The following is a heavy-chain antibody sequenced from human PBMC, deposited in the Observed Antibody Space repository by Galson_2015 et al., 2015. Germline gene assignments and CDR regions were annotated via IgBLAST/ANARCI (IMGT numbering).Heavy chain of an antibody. CDR1: GFTFDTWA. D-gene: IGHD3-10*01. J-gene: IGHJ4*02. CDR3: LGGRVY. Sequence: SLRLSCAASGFTFDTWAMSWVRQSPGKGLEWVSSITSSFGTYYADSVKGRLTISRDNSKNAVYLQMNSLRPEDTAIYYCLGGRVYWGQGILVTVSS. V-gene: IGHV3-23*01. CDR2: ITSSFGT.